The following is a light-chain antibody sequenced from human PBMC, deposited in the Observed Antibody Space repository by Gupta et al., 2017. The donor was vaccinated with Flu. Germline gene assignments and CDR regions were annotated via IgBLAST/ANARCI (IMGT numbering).Light chain of an antibody. V-gene: IGKV2-28*01. Sequence: ILLTQSPLSLSVTPGEPASISCTSTQSLIYKNGNNHLDWYLQRPGQSPQLLIYLNSRRASGVPDRFRGSGSGTGFTLMISRVEAEDVGTYYCMQSLQPPITFGQGTQLEI. CDR2: LNS. CDR3: MQSLQPPIT. J-gene: IGKJ5*01. CDR1: QSLIYKNGNNH.